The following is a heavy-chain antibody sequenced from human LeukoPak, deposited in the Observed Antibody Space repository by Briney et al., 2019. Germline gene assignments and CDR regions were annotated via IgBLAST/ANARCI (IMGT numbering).Heavy chain of an antibody. CDR2: INPSGGST. CDR3: ARSSGYSYGPSYYYYMDV. J-gene: IGHJ6*03. V-gene: IGHV1-46*01. D-gene: IGHD5-18*01. CDR1: GFTFSSYA. Sequence: PGGSLRLSCAASGFTFSSYAISWVRQAPGQGLEWMGIINPSGGSTSYAQKFQGRVTMTRDTSTSTVYMELSSLRSEDTAVYYCARSSGYSYGPSYYYYMDVWGKGTTVTVSS.